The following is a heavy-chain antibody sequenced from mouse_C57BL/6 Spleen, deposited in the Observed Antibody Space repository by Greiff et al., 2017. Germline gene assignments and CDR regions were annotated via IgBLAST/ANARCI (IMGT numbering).Heavy chain of an antibody. V-gene: IGHV5-17*01. Sequence: EVKLVESGGGLVKPGGSLKLSCAASGFTFSDYGMHWVRQAPEKGLEWVAYISSGSSTIYYADTVKGRFTISRDNAKNTLFLQMTSLGSEDAAMYYCARERTFYAMDYWGQGTSVTVSS. CDR3: ARERTFYAMDY. CDR1: GFTFSDYG. J-gene: IGHJ4*01. CDR2: ISSGSSTI.